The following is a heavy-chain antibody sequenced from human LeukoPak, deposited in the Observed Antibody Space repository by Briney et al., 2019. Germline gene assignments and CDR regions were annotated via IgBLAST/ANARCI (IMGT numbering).Heavy chain of an antibody. J-gene: IGHJ5*02. CDR1: GFTFSSYA. D-gene: IGHD3-16*01. CDR2: ISYDGSNK. CDR3: ARDYPKGSRAGGGTPGNWFDP. Sequence: PGRSLRLSCAASGFTFSSYAMHWVRQAPGKGLEWVAVISYDGSNKYYADSVKGRFTISRDNSKNTLYLQMNSLRAEDTAVYYCARDYPKGSRAGGGTPGNWFDPWGQGTLVTVSS. V-gene: IGHV3-30-3*01.